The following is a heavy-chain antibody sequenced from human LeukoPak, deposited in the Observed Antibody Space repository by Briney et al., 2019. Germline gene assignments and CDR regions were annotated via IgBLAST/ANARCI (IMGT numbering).Heavy chain of an antibody. Sequence: SVKVSCKASGGTFSSYAISWVRQAPGQGLEWMGRIIPIFGTANYAQKFQGRVTITTDESTSTAYMELSSLRSEDTAVYYCASTYNWNVPLPDYWGQGTLVIVSS. D-gene: IGHD1-1*01. CDR1: GGTFSSYA. V-gene: IGHV1-69*05. CDR2: IIPIFGTA. CDR3: ASTYNWNVPLPDY. J-gene: IGHJ4*02.